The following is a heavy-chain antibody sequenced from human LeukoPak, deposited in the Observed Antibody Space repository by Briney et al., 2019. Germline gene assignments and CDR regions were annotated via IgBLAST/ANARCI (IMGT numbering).Heavy chain of an antibody. CDR3: ARDWGRITMILHY. CDR1: GLVLRNYW. V-gene: IGHV3-7*01. J-gene: IGHJ4*02. Sequence: GGSLRLSCVGYGLVLRNYWMTWVRQAPGKGLECVANIKQDGRQTYYADSVKGRFTISRDNAKNSVFLQMNSLRAEDTAVYYCARDWGRITMILHYWGQGTLVTVSS. CDR2: IKQDGRQT. D-gene: IGHD3-22*01.